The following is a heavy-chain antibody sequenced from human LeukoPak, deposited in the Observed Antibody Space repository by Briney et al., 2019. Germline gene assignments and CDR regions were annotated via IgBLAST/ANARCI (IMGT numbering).Heavy chain of an antibody. V-gene: IGHV3-23*01. CDR1: VLTLSTYA. J-gene: IGHJ4*02. D-gene: IGHD1-14*01. Sequence: TGGSLRLSCAASVLTLSTYAANCVRHSPQKGLECVSTIRSCCGTTYYADFVKGRINISRENFKNTLDLRKKRLRAEDTARYYCAKDRNAWPTFFDSWGQGTLVTVSA. CDR3: AKDRNAWPTFFDS. CDR2: IRSCCGTT.